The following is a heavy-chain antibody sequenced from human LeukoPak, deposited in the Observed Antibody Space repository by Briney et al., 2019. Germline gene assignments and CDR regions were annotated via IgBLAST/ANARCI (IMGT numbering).Heavy chain of an antibody. CDR2: ISSSGRTM. Sequence: GGSLRLSCAASGFTFSDYYMNWVRQAPGKGLEWVSHISSSGRTMYYADSVKGRFTISRDNAKNSLYLQMNSLRAEDTAVYYCARLGSLCRNGVCYGGWGQGILVTVSS. D-gene: IGHD2-8*01. V-gene: IGHV3-11*04. CDR3: ARLGSLCRNGVCYGG. CDR1: GFTFSDYY. J-gene: IGHJ4*02.